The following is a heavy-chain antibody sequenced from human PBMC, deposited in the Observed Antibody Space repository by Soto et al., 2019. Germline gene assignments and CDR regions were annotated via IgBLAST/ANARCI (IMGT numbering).Heavy chain of an antibody. CDR2: ISSTTNYI. CDR3: ARESEDLTSNFDY. J-gene: IGHJ4*02. CDR1: GFTLTRYS. Sequence: GSLRLLCAPAGFTLTRYSMNWVRQAPGKGLEWVSSISSTTNYIYYGDSMKGRFTISRDNAKNSLYLEMNSLRAEDTAVYYCARESEDLTSNFDYWGRGTMVTVSS. V-gene: IGHV3-21*06.